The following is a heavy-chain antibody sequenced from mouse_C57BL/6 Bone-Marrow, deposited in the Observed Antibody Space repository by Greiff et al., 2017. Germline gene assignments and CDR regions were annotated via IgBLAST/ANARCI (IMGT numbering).Heavy chain of an antibody. D-gene: IGHD2-1*01. J-gene: IGHJ2*01. Sequence: VQLQQSGAELAKPGASVKLSCKASGYTFTSYWMHWVKQRPGQGLEWIGYINPSSGYTKYNQKFKDKATLTADKSSSTAYMQLSSLTYEDSAVYYCATGGYGNPYYFDYWGQGTTLTVSS. CDR1: GYTFTSYW. CDR3: ATGGYGNPYYFDY. CDR2: INPSSGYT. V-gene: IGHV1-7*01.